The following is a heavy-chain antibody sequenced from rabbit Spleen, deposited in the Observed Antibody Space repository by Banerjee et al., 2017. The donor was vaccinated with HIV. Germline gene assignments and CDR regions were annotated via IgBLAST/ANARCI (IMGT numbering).Heavy chain of an antibody. CDR2: IDTSSGDT. J-gene: IGHJ4*01. V-gene: IGHV1S40*01. CDR3: VRGEHFSVGFSAFAIYLDL. D-gene: IGHD6-1*01. Sequence: QSLEESGGDLVKPGASLTLTCKASGFDFTSTYYMCWVRQAPGKGLELIACIDTSSGDTYYATWAKGRFTISKTSSTTVTLQMTSLTAADTATYFCVRGEHFSVGFSAFAIYLDLWGPGTLVTVS. CDR1: GFDFTSTYY.